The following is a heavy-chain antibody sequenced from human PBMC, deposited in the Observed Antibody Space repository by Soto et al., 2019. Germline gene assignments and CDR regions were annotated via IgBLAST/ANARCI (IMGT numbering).Heavy chain of an antibody. V-gene: IGHV3-30-3*01. Sequence: QVQLVESGGGVVQPGRSLRLSCAASGFTFSSYAMHWVRQAPGKGLEWVAVISYDGSNKYYADSVKGRFTISRDNSKNTLYLEMNRLRAWGKGVFFCGKAKARCITLGRGGETDAFCFLGQRANGNR. D-gene: IGHD3-10*01. J-gene: IGHJ3*01. CDR2: ISYDGSNK. CDR1: GFTFSSYA. CDR3: GKAKARCITLGRGGETDAFCF.